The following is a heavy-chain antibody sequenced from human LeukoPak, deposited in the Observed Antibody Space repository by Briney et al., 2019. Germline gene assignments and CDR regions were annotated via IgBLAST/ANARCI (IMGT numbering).Heavy chain of an antibody. Sequence: SETLSLTCTVSGGSIRSSTYYWGWIRQPPGKGLEWIGTIYYSGSTYYNPSLKSRVSISVDTSKNQFSLKLSSVTAADTAVYYCARGPTLKYFHHWGQGTLVTVSS. J-gene: IGHJ1*01. CDR1: GGSIRSSTYY. CDR3: ARGPTLKYFHH. V-gene: IGHV4-39*01. CDR2: IYYSGST.